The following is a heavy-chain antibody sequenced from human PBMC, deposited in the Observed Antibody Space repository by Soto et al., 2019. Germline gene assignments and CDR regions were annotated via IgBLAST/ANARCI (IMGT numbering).Heavy chain of an antibody. CDR2: IYYSGST. D-gene: IGHD3-16*01. CDR1: GGSISSSSYY. V-gene: IGHV4-39*01. CDR3: ARHGGSTDDAFDI. J-gene: IGHJ3*02. Sequence: QLQLQESGPGLVKPSETLSLTCTVSGGSISSSSYYWGWIRQPPGKGLEWIGSIYYSGSTYYNPSLKSRVTISVDTSKNQFSLKLSSVTAADTAVYYCARHGGSTDDAFDIWGQGTMVTVSS.